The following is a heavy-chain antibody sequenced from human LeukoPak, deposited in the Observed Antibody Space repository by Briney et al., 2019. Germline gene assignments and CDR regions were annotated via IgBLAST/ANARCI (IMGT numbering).Heavy chain of an antibody. CDR3: ARGYCTSTSCYNDY. Sequence: PGGSLRLSCAASGFTVSSNYMSWVRQAPGKGLEWVSVIYSGGSTYYADSVKGRFTISRDNSKNTLYLQMNSLRTEDTAVYSCARGYCTSTSCYNDYWGQGTLVTVSS. CDR2: IYSGGST. V-gene: IGHV3-53*05. J-gene: IGHJ4*02. CDR1: GFTVSSNY. D-gene: IGHD2-2*02.